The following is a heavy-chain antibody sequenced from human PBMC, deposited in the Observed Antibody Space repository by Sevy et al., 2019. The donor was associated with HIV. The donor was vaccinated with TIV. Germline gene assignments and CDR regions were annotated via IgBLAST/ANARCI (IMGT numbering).Heavy chain of an antibody. CDR3: ASDVYDSDGSGDDFEH. Sequence: GGSLRLSCAASGFTFSVYSMNWVRQAPGKGLEWLSYIGSSGSTIAYPDSVKGRFTISRDNAWSSLFLQMNSLRPEDTAVYCCASDVYDSDGSGDDFEHWGHGTLFTVSS. CDR2: IGSSGSTI. CDR1: GFTFSVYS. J-gene: IGHJ4*01. V-gene: IGHV3-48*04. D-gene: IGHD3-22*01.